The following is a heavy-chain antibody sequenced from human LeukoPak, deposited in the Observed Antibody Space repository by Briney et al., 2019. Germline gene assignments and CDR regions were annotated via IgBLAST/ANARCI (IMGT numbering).Heavy chain of an antibody. V-gene: IGHV1-2*02. CDR2: INPNTDVT. Sequence: ASVKVSCKASGYTFTGCYMHWVRQAPGQGLEWMGWINPNTDVTNYAQKFQGRVTMTRDTSISTAYMELSRLRSDDTAVYYCARGSGYDSRDAFDIWGQGTMVTVSP. CDR1: GYTFTGCY. J-gene: IGHJ3*02. CDR3: ARGSGYDSRDAFDI. D-gene: IGHD5-12*01.